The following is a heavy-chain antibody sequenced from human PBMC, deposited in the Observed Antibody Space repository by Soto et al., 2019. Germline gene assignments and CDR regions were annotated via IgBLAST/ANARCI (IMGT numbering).Heavy chain of an antibody. CDR2: IYYSGST. CDR1: GGSISSYY. Sequence: SETLTLTCTVSGGSISSYYWSWIRQPPGKGLEWIGYIYYSGSTNYNPSLKSRVTISVDTSKNQFSLKLSSVTAADTAVYYCASRGRTATYFDYWGQGTLVTVSS. V-gene: IGHV4-59*01. J-gene: IGHJ4*02. D-gene: IGHD2-15*01. CDR3: ASRGRTATYFDY.